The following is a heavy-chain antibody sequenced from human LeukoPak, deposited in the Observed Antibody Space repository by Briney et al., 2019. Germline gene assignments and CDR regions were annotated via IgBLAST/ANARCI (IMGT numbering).Heavy chain of an antibody. Sequence: SGGSLRLSYASSGFTFSSYGMHWVRQAPGKGLEWVAFIRYDGSNKYYADSVKGRFTISRDNSKNTLYLQMNSLRAEDTAVYYCAKESVSFIVVVPAGQWEAFDIWRQGTMVTASS. CDR3: AKESVSFIVVVPAGQWEAFDI. D-gene: IGHD2-2*01. V-gene: IGHV3-30*02. CDR1: GFTFSSYG. CDR2: IRYDGSNK. J-gene: IGHJ3*02.